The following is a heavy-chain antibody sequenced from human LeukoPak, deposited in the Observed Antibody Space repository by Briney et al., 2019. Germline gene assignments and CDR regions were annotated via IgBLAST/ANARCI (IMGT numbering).Heavy chain of an antibody. V-gene: IGHV1-18*04. CDR1: GYTFTSYG. CDR3: ATDSNTAMAAFDY. CDR2: IISYNGNT. J-gene: IGHJ4*02. D-gene: IGHD5-18*01. Sequence: GSVKISCKAAGYTFTSYGRSWVRQAPGEGLEWMGWIISYNGNTNYAQTLQGRVTMTTDTSTSTAYMQLRSLRAADTAVYYCATDSNTAMAAFDYWGQGTLVTVSS.